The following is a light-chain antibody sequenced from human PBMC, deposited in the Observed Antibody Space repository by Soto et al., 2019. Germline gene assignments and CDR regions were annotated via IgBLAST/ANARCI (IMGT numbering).Light chain of an antibody. CDR1: QSVSGNQ. V-gene: IGKV3-20*01. CDR3: HQYGSLPHT. J-gene: IGKJ2*01. Sequence: EIVLTQSPGTLSLSPGERATLSCRASQSVSGNQLAWYQQKPGQGPRLLIYAASSRATDIPDRFSGSASGTDFTIIISRLEPEDFGMYYCHQYGSLPHTFGQGTKVESK. CDR2: AAS.